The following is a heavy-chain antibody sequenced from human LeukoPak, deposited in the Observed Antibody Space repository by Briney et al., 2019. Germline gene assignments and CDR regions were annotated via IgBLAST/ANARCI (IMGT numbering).Heavy chain of an antibody. Sequence: SQTLSLTCAISGDSVSSNSGAWHWIRQSPSRGLEWLGRTYYRSKWYNDYAVSVKSRIIVNPDTSKNQFSLQLNSVTPEDTAVYYCVRQYSSGWTYYYGMDVWGQGTTVTVSS. D-gene: IGHD6-19*01. J-gene: IGHJ6*02. CDR1: GDSVSSNSGA. CDR2: TYYRSKWYN. V-gene: IGHV6-1*01. CDR3: VRQYSSGWTYYYGMDV.